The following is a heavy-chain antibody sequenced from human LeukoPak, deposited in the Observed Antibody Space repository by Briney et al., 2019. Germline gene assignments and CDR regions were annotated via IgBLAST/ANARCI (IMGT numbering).Heavy chain of an antibody. Sequence: GGSLRLSCAVSGFIFSNVWMSWVRQAPGKGPKWVSGINWNGGSTGYADSVKGRFTISRDNAKNSLYLQMNSLRAEDTALYYCARASDVLLWFGELPKSAYFDYWGQGTLVTVSS. CDR1: GFIFSNVW. CDR3: ARASDVLLWFGELPKSAYFDY. J-gene: IGHJ4*02. CDR2: INWNGGST. D-gene: IGHD3-10*01. V-gene: IGHV3-20*04.